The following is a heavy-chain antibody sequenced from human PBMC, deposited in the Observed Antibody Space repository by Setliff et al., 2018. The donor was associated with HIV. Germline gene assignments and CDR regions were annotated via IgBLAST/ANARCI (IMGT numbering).Heavy chain of an antibody. Sequence: PSETLSLTCTVSGGSISNYYWGWIRQPPGKGLEWIGSIYYSGSIFYKPSLKSRVTVSVDTSKNQFSLKVNSVTATDTAIYFCATNFGSGTYFDAHYFDSWGPGTLVTVSS. CDR1: GGSISNYY. D-gene: IGHD3-10*01. CDR2: IYYSGSI. V-gene: IGHV4-39*01. J-gene: IGHJ4*02. CDR3: ATNFGSGTYFDAHYFDS.